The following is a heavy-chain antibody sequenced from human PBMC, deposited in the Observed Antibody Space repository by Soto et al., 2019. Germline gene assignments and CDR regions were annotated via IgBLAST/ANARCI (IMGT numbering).Heavy chain of an antibody. CDR2: ISYDGTNK. J-gene: IGHJ6*02. CDR1: GFTFSTYG. CDR3: XXXXXXXXXXXXXXXGMDV. Sequence: QVQLVESGGGEVQPGRSLTISCAASGFTFSTYGMHWVRQTPGKGLEWVAVISYDGTNKFYSDSVKGRFTISRDNFKXXXXXXXXXXXXXXXXXXXXXXXXXXXXXXXXXXXGMDVWGLGTRVTVSS. V-gene: IGHV3-30*03.